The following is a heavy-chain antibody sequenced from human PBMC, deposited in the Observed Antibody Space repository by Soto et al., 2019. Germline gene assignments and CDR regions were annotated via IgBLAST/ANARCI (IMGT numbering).Heavy chain of an antibody. CDR2: IYHSGSI. Sequence: QVRLQESGPGLVKSSQTLSLTCPVSGGSINSADYYWSWIRQPPGKGLEWIGYIYHSGSIYYNPSLRSRLTISVDTSKNQFSLKLSSVTAADTAVYYCAAVAPRKLTFPFHGVDVWGQGTTVTVSS. CDR1: GGSINSADYY. J-gene: IGHJ6*02. CDR3: AAVAPRKLTFPFHGVDV. V-gene: IGHV4-30-4*01. D-gene: IGHD3-16*01.